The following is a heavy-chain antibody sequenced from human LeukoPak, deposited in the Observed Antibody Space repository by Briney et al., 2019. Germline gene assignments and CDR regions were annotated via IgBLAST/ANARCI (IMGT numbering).Heavy chain of an antibody. CDR2: VYYNGNT. CDR1: GYSISSGYY. J-gene: IGHJ4*02. CDR3: ARLSHDGSGSYPDY. V-gene: IGHV4-38-2*02. Sequence: SETLSLTCTVSGYSISSGYYWGWIRQPPGKGLEWIASVYYNGNTYYNPSLMNPVTISIDTSKNQFSLNLSSVTAADTAIYFCARLSHDGSGSYPDYWGQGTLVTVSS. D-gene: IGHD3-10*01.